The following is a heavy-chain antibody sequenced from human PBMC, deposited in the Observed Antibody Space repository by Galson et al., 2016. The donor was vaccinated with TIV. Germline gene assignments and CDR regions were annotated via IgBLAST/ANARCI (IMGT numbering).Heavy chain of an antibody. CDR3: ATDRNTALDTYSYYYGMDF. D-gene: IGHD5-18*01. CDR2: IKPIFGTA. V-gene: IGHV1-69*13. Sequence: SVKVSCKASGGTFSTYVFSWLRQAPGQGLEWMGVIKPIFGTANYAQTFQGRFTITADESTSSAYMELSSLRSENTAMYYCATDRNTALDTYSYYYGMDFWGQGTTVTVSS. CDR1: GGTFSTYV. J-gene: IGHJ6*02.